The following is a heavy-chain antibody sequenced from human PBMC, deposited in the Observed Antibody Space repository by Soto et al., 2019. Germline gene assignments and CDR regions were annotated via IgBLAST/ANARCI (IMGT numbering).Heavy chain of an antibody. J-gene: IGHJ4*02. D-gene: IGHD6-19*01. CDR3: ARQHPLDSSAWYD. CDR2: ITSGGDT. V-gene: IGHV3-23*01. Sequence: GGSLRLSCATSGFTFSGYAMTWVRQAPGKGLNWVSAITSGGDTFFADSVKGRFTISRDHSNTAYLHWTSLKASDTAIYWCARQHPLDSSAWYDWGQGTQVTVSS. CDR1: GFTFSGYA.